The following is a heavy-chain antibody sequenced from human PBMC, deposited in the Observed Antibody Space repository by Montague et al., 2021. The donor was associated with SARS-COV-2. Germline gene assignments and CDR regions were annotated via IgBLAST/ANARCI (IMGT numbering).Heavy chain of an antibody. V-gene: IGHV4-59*01. Sequence: SETLSLTCTVSGASISSYSWSWIRQPPGKGLEWIGYIYYSGSTNYNPSLKSRVTISVDTSKNQFSLKLSSVTAADTAVYYCARVFPRWLQFDPYFDYWGQGTLVTVSS. J-gene: IGHJ4*02. D-gene: IGHD5-24*01. CDR3: ARVFPRWLQFDPYFDY. CDR1: GASISSYS. CDR2: IYYSGST.